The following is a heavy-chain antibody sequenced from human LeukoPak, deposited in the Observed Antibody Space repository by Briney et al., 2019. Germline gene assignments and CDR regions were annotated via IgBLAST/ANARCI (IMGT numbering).Heavy chain of an antibody. J-gene: IGHJ3*02. V-gene: IGHV3-7*01. CDR3: ARSIMVRGVSYAFDI. CDR2: IKQDGSEK. CDR1: GFSFSSYW. Sequence: GGSLRLSCAASGFSFSSYWLSWVRLAPGRGLEWVANIKQDGSEKYYVDSVKGRFTISRDNAKNSLYLQINSLRAEDTAVYYCARSIMVRGVSYAFDIWGQGTLVTVSS. D-gene: IGHD3-10*01.